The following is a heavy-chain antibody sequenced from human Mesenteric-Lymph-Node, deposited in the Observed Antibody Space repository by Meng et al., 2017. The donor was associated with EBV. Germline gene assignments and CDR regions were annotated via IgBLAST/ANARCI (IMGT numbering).Heavy chain of an antibody. CDR3: ARADYYDTSGNLDF. J-gene: IGHJ4*02. CDR2: ISYSGST. Sequence: QLPESGPGLVKPSETLSLPCSVSGGSFASTSYYWVWIRQPPGKGLEWIGSISYSGSTYYNPSLKSRVTISVDTPKNQFSLKLRSVTATDTAVYYCARADYYDTSGNLDFWGQGTLVTVSS. D-gene: IGHD3-22*01. CDR1: GGSFASTSYY. V-gene: IGHV4-39*01.